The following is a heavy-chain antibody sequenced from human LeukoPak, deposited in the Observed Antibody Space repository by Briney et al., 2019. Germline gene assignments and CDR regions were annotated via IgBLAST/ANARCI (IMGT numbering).Heavy chain of an antibody. Sequence: ASVTVSCKASGYTFTSYYMHWVRQAPGQGLEWMGIINPSGGSTSYAQKFQGRVTMTRDTSTSTVYMELSSLRSEDTAVYYCARVRSTYYYDSSGFESAFDIWGQGTMVTVSS. D-gene: IGHD3-22*01. CDR3: ARVRSTYYYDSSGFESAFDI. J-gene: IGHJ3*02. V-gene: IGHV1-46*01. CDR2: INPSGGST. CDR1: GYTFTSYY.